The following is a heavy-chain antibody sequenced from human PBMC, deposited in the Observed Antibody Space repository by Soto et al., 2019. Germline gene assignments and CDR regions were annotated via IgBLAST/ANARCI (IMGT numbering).Heavy chain of an antibody. J-gene: IGHJ4*02. Sequence: PGGSLRLSCVASGIIFSSHGMSWVRQAPGKGLEWVAGIKISGETYYADSVKGRFTISRDNSKSTVYLQMDSLRAEDTAVFYCAKDTLRSDYWGQGTLVTVSS. CDR3: AKDTLRSDY. V-gene: IGHV3-23*01. CDR1: GIIFSSHG. CDR2: IKISGET.